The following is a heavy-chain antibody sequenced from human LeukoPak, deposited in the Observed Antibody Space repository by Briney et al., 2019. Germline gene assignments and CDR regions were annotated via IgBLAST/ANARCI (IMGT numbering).Heavy chain of an antibody. D-gene: IGHD6-19*01. V-gene: IGHV5-51*01. CDR3: ALLQGGSGWYTGYFDY. CDR1: GYSFTSYW. J-gene: IGHJ4*02. CDR2: IYPGDSDT. Sequence: GESLKISCKGSGYSFTSYWIGWVRQMPGKGLEWMGIIYPGDSDTRYSPSFQGQVTISVDKSISTAYLQWSSLKASDTAMYYCALLQGGSGWYTGYFDYWGQGTLVTVSS.